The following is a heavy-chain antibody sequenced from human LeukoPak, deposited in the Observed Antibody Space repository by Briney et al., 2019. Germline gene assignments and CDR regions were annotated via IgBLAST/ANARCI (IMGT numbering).Heavy chain of an antibody. V-gene: IGHV3-33*01. D-gene: IGHD2-15*01. CDR1: GFTLSNYG. CDR3: ARSFGYSQEHDAFDI. CDR2: IWYDGSDK. J-gene: IGHJ3*02. Sequence: GGSLRLSCAASGFTLSNYGMHWVRQAPGKGLGWVAVIWYDGSDKYYADSVKGRFTISRDNSKNTLYVQMNSLRVEDTAVYHCARSFGYSQEHDAFDIWGQGTMVTVSS.